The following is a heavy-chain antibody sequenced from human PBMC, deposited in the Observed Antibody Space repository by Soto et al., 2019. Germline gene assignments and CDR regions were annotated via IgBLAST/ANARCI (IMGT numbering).Heavy chain of an antibody. CDR1: GGTFKSYA. CDR3: ARSRYYYGSGSYYNGDY. Sequence: QVQLVQSGAEVKKPGSSVKVSCKASGGTFKSYAISWVRQAPGQGFEWMGGIIPIFGTSNYAQKFQGRVTITADKSANTAYMEQSSLRSEDTAVYYCARSRYYYGSGSYYNGDYWGQGTLVTVSS. V-gene: IGHV1-69*06. D-gene: IGHD3-10*01. J-gene: IGHJ4*02. CDR2: IIPIFGTS.